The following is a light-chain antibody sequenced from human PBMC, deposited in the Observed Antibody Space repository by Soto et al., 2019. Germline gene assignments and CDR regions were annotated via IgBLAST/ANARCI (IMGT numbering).Light chain of an antibody. CDR3: QQLFMYPPT. CDR2: DAS. V-gene: IGKV1-5*01. Sequence: DIQMTQSPSTLSASVGDTAPVTCRASHNIYSWLAWYQQNPGKAPKLLIHDASSLQSGVPSRFRGSTSGTDFTLTVSSLQPEDLATYYCQQLFMYPPTFGPGTKVDIK. CDR1: HNIYSW. J-gene: IGKJ3*01.